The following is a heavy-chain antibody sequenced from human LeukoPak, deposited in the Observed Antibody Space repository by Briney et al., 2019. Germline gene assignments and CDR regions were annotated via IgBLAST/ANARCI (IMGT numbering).Heavy chain of an antibody. CDR2: IYYSGST. Sequence: SETLSLTCTVSGGSISSGDYYWSWIRQPPGKGLEWIGYIYYSGSTYYNPSLKSRVTISVDTSKNQFSLKLSSVTAADTAVYYCAREWVPGPVYYGSGSYQAFDIWGQGTMVTVSS. CDR1: GGSISSGDYY. CDR3: AREWVPGPVYYGSGSYQAFDI. D-gene: IGHD3-10*01. V-gene: IGHV4-30-4*08. J-gene: IGHJ3*02.